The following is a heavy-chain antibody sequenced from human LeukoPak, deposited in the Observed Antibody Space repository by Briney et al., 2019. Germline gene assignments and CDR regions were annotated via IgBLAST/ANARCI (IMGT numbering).Heavy chain of an antibody. D-gene: IGHD3-3*01. V-gene: IGHV4-34*01. Sequence: PSETLSLTCAVSGASLSDYHWNWIRQSPEKGLEWIGEIGDSGNNDYSPSLESRITMSEDTSKNHFALEVTSMTAADTAVYFCARGNRFFDYWGQGILVIVSS. CDR1: GASLSDYH. CDR2: IGDSGNN. CDR3: ARGNRFFDY. J-gene: IGHJ4*02.